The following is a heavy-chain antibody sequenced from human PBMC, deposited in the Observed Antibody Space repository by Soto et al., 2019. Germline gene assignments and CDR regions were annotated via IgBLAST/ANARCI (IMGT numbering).Heavy chain of an antibody. V-gene: IGHV3-73*01. D-gene: IGHD3-22*01. Sequence: GGSLRLSCAASGFTFSGSAMHWVRQASGKGLEWVGRIRSKANSYATAYAASVKGRFTISRDDSKNTAYLQMNSLKTEDTAVYYCTGCSHYYDSSGYYSYYGMDVWGQGTTVTV. CDR3: TGCSHYYDSSGYYSYYGMDV. CDR2: IRSKANSYAT. CDR1: GFTFSGSA. J-gene: IGHJ6*02.